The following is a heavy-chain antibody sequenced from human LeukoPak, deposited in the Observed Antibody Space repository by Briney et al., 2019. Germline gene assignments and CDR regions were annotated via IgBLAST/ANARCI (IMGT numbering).Heavy chain of an antibody. J-gene: IGHJ6*02. V-gene: IGHV1-18*01. CDR3: ARGDSSSWYEYYYYYGMDV. Sequence: GASVKVSCKASGYTFTSYGISWVRQAPGQGLEWMGWISAYNGNTNYAQKFQGRVTMTRNTSISTAYMELSSLRSEDTAVYYCARGDSSSWYEYYYYYGMDVWGQGTTVTVSS. CDR1: GYTFTSYG. CDR2: ISAYNGNT. D-gene: IGHD6-13*01.